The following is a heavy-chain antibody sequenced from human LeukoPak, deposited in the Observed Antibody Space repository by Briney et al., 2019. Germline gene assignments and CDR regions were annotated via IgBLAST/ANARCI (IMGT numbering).Heavy chain of an antibody. D-gene: IGHD3-22*01. V-gene: IGHV4-34*01. CDR1: GGSFSGYY. Sequence: SETLSLTCAVYGGSFSGYYWSWIRQPPGKGLEWIGEINHSGSTNYNPSLKSRVTISVDTSKNQFSLKLSSVTAADTAVYYCARVPNYYDSSGYFWDDAFDIWGQGTMVTVSS. J-gene: IGHJ3*02. CDR3: ARVPNYYDSSGYFWDDAFDI. CDR2: INHSGST.